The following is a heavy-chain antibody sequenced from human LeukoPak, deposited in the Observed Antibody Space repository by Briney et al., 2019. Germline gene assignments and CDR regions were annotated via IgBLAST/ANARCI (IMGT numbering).Heavy chain of an antibody. D-gene: IGHD3-22*01. Sequence: ASVKVSCKASGYTFTSYYMHWVRQAPGQGLEWMGIINPSGGSTSYAQKFQGRVTITRNTSVSTAYMELSSLRSEDTAVYYCARVGLFSSGYSAWWFDPWGQGTLVTVSS. CDR3: ARVGLFSSGYSAWWFDP. V-gene: IGHV1-46*01. CDR1: GYTFTSYY. CDR2: INPSGGST. J-gene: IGHJ5*02.